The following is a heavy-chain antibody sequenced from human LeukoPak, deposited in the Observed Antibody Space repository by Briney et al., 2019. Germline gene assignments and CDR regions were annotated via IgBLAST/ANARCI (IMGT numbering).Heavy chain of an antibody. Sequence: SETLSLTCTVSGGSISSYYWSWIRQPPGKGLEWIGYIYYSGSTNYNPSLKSRVTISVDTSKNQFSLKLSSVTAADTAVYYCASLGGYYYDSSGIDYWGQGTLVTVSS. CDR2: IYYSGST. D-gene: IGHD3-22*01. J-gene: IGHJ4*02. CDR1: GGSISSYY. V-gene: IGHV4-59*01. CDR3: ASLGGYYYDSSGIDY.